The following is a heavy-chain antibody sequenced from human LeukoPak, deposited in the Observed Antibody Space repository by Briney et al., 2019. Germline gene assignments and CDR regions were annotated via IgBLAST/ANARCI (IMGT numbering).Heavy chain of an antibody. CDR1: GFSFSNAW. V-gene: IGHV3-15*01. CDR3: ATDSSSSSDY. D-gene: IGHD6-6*01. Sequence: TTGGSLRLSCVASGFSFSNAWMSWVRQAPGKGLEWVGRIKSKTDGGTTEYAAPVKGRLNISRDDSKSTLYLQMNSLKTEDTAVYYCATDSSSSSDYWGQGTLVTVSS. J-gene: IGHJ4*02. CDR2: IKSKTDGGTT.